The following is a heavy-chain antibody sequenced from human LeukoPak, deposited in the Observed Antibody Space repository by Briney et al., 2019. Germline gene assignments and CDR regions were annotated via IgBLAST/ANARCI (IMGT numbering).Heavy chain of an antibody. V-gene: IGHV5-51*01. J-gene: IGHJ6*02. CDR1: EYMFANYW. CDR3: ARDGQKYGGNRDYYYYGMDV. Sequence: GESLKISCHGSEYMFANYWIGWVRQMPGKGLEWMGIIYPGDSDTRYSPSFQGQVTISADKSISTAYLQWSSLKASDTAMYYCARDGQKYGGNRDYYYYGMDVWGQGTTVTVSS. CDR2: IYPGDSDT. D-gene: IGHD4-23*01.